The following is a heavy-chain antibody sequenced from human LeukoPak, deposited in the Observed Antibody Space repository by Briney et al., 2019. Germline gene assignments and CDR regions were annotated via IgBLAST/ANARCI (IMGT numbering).Heavy chain of an antibody. CDR3: ARDPQGLTGPLTWFDP. J-gene: IGHJ5*02. CDR2: IYYSGST. D-gene: IGHD3-9*01. Sequence: SETLSLTCTVSGGSISSGGYYWSWIRQHPGKGLEWIGYIYYSGSTYYNPSLKSRVTISVDTSKNQFSLKLSSVTAADTAVYYCARDPQGLTGPLTWFDPWGQGTLVTVSS. V-gene: IGHV4-31*03. CDR1: GGSISSGGYY.